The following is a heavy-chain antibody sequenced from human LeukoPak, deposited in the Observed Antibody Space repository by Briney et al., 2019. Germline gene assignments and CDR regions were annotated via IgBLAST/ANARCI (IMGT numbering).Heavy chain of an antibody. CDR1: GGSISSSSYY. CDR3: ARRGYFDY. CDR2: IYYSGST. V-gene: IGHV4-39*01. D-gene: IGHD3-10*01. Sequence: PSETLSLTCTVSGGSISSSSYYWGWIRQPPGKGLEWIGSIYYSGSTYYNPSLKSRVTISVDTSKNQFSLKLSSVTAADTAVYYCARRGYFDYWGQGTLVTVSS. J-gene: IGHJ4*02.